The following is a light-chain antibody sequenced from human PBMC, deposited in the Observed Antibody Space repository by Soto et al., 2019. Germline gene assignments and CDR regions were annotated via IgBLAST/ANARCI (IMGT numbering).Light chain of an antibody. CDR2: GAS. V-gene: IGKV3-15*01. CDR3: QQYNNWPLYT. Sequence: EIVMTQSPATLSVSPGERATLSCRASQSVSSNLAWYQQKPGQAPRLLIYGASTRATGIPARFSGSGSGTEVLLTISSLQSEDFAVYYCQQYNNWPLYTFGQGTKLEIK. CDR1: QSVSSN. J-gene: IGKJ2*01.